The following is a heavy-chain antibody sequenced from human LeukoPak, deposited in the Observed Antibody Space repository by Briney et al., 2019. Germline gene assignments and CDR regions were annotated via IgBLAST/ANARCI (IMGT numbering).Heavy chain of an antibody. CDR1: GGTFSSYA. V-gene: IGHV1-69*05. D-gene: IGHD6-13*01. J-gene: IGHJ5*02. CDR2: IIPIFGTA. Sequence: APVKVSCKASGGTFSSYAISWVRQAPGQGLEWMGGIIPIFGTANYAQKFQGRVTITTDESTSTAYMELSSLRSEDTAVYYCAIREQQLENWFDPWGQGTLVTVSS. CDR3: AIREQQLENWFDP.